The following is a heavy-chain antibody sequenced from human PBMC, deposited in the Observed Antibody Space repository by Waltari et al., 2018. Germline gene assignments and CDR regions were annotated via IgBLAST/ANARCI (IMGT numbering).Heavy chain of an antibody. CDR3: ARDRAHSGRYPDAFDI. J-gene: IGHJ3*02. V-gene: IGHV1-2*02. Sequence: QAQLVQSGAEVRKPGASVKVSCKASGYFLSDNYLHWVRQAPGQGLEWMGWINPKSGDIKSAQKFQGRVTMARDTSIGTVYMDLSSLRSDDTALYYCARDRAHSGRYPDAFDIWGQGTMVTVSS. CDR1: GYFLSDNY. CDR2: INPKSGDI. D-gene: IGHD1-26*01.